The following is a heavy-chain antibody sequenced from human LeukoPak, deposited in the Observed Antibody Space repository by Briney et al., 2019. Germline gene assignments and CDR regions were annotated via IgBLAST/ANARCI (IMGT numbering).Heavy chain of an antibody. Sequence: PSETLSLTCTVSGGSISSSSYSWGWIRQPPGKGLEWIGSIYYSGSAYYNPSLKSRVTISVDTSKNQFSLKLSSVTAADTAVYYCARLVLEYSSSSDYWGQGTLVTVSS. V-gene: IGHV4-39*01. D-gene: IGHD6-6*01. CDR2: IYYSGSA. CDR1: GGSISSSSYS. J-gene: IGHJ4*02. CDR3: ARLVLEYSSSSDY.